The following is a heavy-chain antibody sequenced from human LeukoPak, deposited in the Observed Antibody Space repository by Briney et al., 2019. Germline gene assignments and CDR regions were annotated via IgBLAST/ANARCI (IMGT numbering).Heavy chain of an antibody. D-gene: IGHD2-15*01. CDR1: GGSFSGYY. J-gene: IGHJ4*02. CDR3: ARGAAATY. Sequence: SETLSLTCAVYGGSFSGYYWSWIRQPPGKGLEWIGYIYYSGSTNYNPSLKSRVTISVDTSKNQFSLKLNSVTAADTAVYYCARGAAATYWGQGALVTVSS. CDR2: IYYSGST. V-gene: IGHV4-59*01.